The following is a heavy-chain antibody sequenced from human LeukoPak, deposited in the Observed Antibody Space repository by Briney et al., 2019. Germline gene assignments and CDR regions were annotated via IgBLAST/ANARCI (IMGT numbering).Heavy chain of an antibody. J-gene: IGHJ4*02. V-gene: IGHV3-48*01. CDR1: GFTFSSYS. D-gene: IGHD6-19*01. Sequence: GGSLRLSCAASGFTFSSYSMNWVRQAPGKGLEWISYIDRSSSTIYYADSVKGRFTISRDNSKNTLYLQMNSLRAEDTAVYYCAKFKARYSSGWTDFDYWGQGTLVTVSS. CDR3: AKFKARYSSGWTDFDY. CDR2: IDRSSSTI.